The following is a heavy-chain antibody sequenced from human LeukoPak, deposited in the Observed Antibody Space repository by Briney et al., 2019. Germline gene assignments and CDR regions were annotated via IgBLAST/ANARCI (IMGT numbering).Heavy chain of an antibody. V-gene: IGHV3-64*01. CDR2: ISSNGGSK. CDR1: GLIFSSYA. J-gene: IGHJ4*02. Sequence: GGSLRLSCAASGLIFSSYAMHWVRQAPGKGLEYVSGISSNGGSKDYANSVKGRFTISRDNSKNTLYLQMGGLRPEDVAVYYCARDSRPSDFWSGYYTSFDYWGQGILVTVSS. CDR3: ARDSRPSDFWSGYYTSFDY. D-gene: IGHD3-3*01.